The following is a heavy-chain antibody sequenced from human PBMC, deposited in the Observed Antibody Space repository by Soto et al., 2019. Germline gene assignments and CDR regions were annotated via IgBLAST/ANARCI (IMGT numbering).Heavy chain of an antibody. J-gene: IGHJ4*02. CDR1: GWPFRDYY. V-gene: IGHV4-34*01. D-gene: IGHD3-10*01. Sequence: SATLSLTSDIDGWPFRDYYWSSILQPPGKGLEWIGEINHSGSTNYNPSLKSRVTISVDTSKNQFSLKLSSVTAADTAVYYCARARRLLWFGEFPLDYWGQGTLVTVS. CDR3: ARARRLLWFGEFPLDY. CDR2: INHSGST.